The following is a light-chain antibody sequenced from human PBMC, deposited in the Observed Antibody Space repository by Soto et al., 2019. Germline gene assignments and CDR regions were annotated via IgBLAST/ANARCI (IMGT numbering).Light chain of an antibody. Sequence: EIVLTQPPGTLSLSPGERATLSCRASQTVSSNYLAWYQQKPGQPPRLLIYGASSSATGIPDRFSGSGSGTDFTLTISRLEPEDFAVYYCQQYGSSQWTFGQGTKVEIK. J-gene: IGKJ1*01. CDR1: QTVSSNY. V-gene: IGKV3-20*01. CDR3: QQYGSSQWT. CDR2: GAS.